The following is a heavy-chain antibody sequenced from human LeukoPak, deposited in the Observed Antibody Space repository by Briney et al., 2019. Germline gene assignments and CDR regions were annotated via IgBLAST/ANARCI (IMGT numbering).Heavy chain of an antibody. CDR2: VYHTGST. CDR3: ARDQWRWNSGSYYKDY. V-gene: IGHV4-38-2*02. D-gene: IGHD1-26*01. CDR1: GYSITIGYY. Sequence: SETLSLTCAVSGYSITIGYYWGWIRQPPGKGLEWIGTVYHTGSTYYNPSLQSRVTISVDTSKNQFSLKLSSVTAADTAVYYCARDQWRWNSGSYYKDYWGQGTLVTVSS. J-gene: IGHJ4*02.